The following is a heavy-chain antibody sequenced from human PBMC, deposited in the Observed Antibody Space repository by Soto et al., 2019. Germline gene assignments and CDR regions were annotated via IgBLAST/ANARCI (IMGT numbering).Heavy chain of an antibody. CDR2: MNPNSGNT. J-gene: IGHJ4*02. D-gene: IGHD6-6*01. Sequence: GASVKVSCKASGYTFTSYDINWVRQATGQGPEWMGWMNPNSGNTGYAQKFQGRVTMTRNTSISTAYMELSSLRSEDTAVYYCARVVFLAARGSLGYWGQGTLVTVS. V-gene: IGHV1-8*01. CDR1: GYTFTSYD. CDR3: ARVVFLAARGSLGY.